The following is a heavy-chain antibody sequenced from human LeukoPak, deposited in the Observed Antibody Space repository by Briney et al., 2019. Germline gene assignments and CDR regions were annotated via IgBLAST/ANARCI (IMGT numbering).Heavy chain of an antibody. Sequence: GASVKVSCKASGYTFTSYSITWVRQAPGQGLEWMGWISGYNGNTNYAQNLQGRVTMTTDTSTTTVYMELTNLRSDDTAVYYCARGKGFSRSGWYLDYWGQGTLVTVSS. D-gene: IGHD6-19*01. CDR3: ARGKGFSRSGWYLDY. J-gene: IGHJ4*02. V-gene: IGHV1-18*01. CDR1: GYTFTSYS. CDR2: ISGYNGNT.